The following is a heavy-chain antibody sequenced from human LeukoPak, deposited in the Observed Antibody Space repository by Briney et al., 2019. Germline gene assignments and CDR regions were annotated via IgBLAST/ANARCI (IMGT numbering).Heavy chain of an antibody. Sequence: GGSLRLSCVGSGFSFSDYYMSWIRQAPGKGLEWVSYISGDSVDKYYVDSVRGRFTISRDNAKKSMYLQMSGLRAEDTAVYYCARHAPGDIVDSIPAATRWFGPWGRGILVTVSS. D-gene: IGHD2-15*01. CDR1: GFSFSDYY. CDR3: ARHAPGDIVDSIPAATRWFGP. V-gene: IGHV3-11*04. J-gene: IGHJ5*02. CDR2: ISGDSVDK.